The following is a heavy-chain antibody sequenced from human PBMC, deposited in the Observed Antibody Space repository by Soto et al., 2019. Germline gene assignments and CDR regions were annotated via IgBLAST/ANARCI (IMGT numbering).Heavy chain of an antibody. CDR1: GYTFTGYY. D-gene: IGHD3-3*01. V-gene: IGHV1-2*02. Sequence: ASVKVSCKASGYTFTGYYTYWVRQAPGQGLEWMGWITPNGGDTKYSQKFQGRVIMTRDTSISTAYMELTWLTSDDTAVYYCARRPPYYDFWTGSDYWGQGTPGTVSS. CDR2: ITPNGGDT. CDR3: ARRPPYYDFWTGSDY. J-gene: IGHJ4*02.